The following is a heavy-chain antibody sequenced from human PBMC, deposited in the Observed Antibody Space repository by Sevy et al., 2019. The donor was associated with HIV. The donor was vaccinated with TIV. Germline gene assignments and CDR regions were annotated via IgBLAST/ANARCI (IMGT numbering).Heavy chain of an antibody. J-gene: IGHJ4*02. CDR2: IIPILGTV. V-gene: IGHV1-69*13. Sequence: ASVKVSCKASGGTFSSYGISWVRQAPGQGLEWMGGIIPILGTVNYAQKFQGRVTITADESTKTAYIELSSLGSEDTAVYYCARGGGNGWYYFDYWGQETLVTVSS. CDR1: GGTFSSYG. D-gene: IGHD6-19*01. CDR3: ARGGGNGWYYFDY.